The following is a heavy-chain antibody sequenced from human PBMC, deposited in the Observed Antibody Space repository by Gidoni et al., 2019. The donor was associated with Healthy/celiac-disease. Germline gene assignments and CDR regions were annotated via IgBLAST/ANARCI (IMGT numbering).Heavy chain of an antibody. Sequence: QVQLVQSGAEVKKPGSSVTVSCKASVGTFISYALSWVRQAPGQGLEWMGGIIPIFGTGNYAQKVQGRGTITADESTSTADMELSSLRSEDTAVYYCARDPVTGTNSDWFDPWGQGTLVTVSS. CDR2: IIPIFGTG. D-gene: IGHD1-7*01. CDR1: VGTFISYA. CDR3: ARDPVTGTNSDWFDP. V-gene: IGHV1-69*01. J-gene: IGHJ5*02.